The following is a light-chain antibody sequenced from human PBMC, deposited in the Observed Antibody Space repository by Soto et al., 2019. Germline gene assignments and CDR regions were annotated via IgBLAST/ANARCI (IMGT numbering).Light chain of an antibody. CDR2: DAS. V-gene: IGKV1-5*01. CDR1: QTISTW. CDR3: QQYDSYSQA. Sequence: DVQMTLSPSTLSASVGDRVTITCRASQTISTWLAWYQQKPGKAPKLLIYDASSLQSGVPSRFSGSGSGTEFTLTISRLQPGDFATYYCQQYDSYSQAFGQGTKVDIK. J-gene: IGKJ1*01.